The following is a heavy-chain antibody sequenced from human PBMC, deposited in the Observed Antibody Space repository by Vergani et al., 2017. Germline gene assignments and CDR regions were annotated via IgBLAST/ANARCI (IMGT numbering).Heavy chain of an antibody. J-gene: IGHJ5*02. CDR3: AKVNTVAAVSGWFDP. CDR2: ISYDGSNK. V-gene: IGHV3-30*18. Sequence: QVQLVESGGGVVQPGRSLRLSCAASGFTFSSYGMHWVRQAPGKGLEWVGVISYDGSNKYYADSVKGRFTISRDKSKNTLYMQMNSLTAEDTAVYYGAKVNTVAAVSGWFDPWGQGTLVTVSS. CDR1: GFTFSSYG. D-gene: IGHD4-17*01.